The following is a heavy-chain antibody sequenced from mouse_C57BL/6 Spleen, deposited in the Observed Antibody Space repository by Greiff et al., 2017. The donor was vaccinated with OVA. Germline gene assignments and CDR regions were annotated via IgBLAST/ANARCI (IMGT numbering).Heavy chain of an antibody. CDR3: ARREDYDYDAYAMDY. V-gene: IGHV1-63*01. D-gene: IGHD2-4*01. CDR1: GYTFTNYW. CDR2: IYPGGGYT. J-gene: IGHJ4*01. Sequence: SGAELVRPGTSVKMSCKASGYTFTNYWIGWAKQRPGHGLEWIGDIYPGGGYTNYNEKFKGKATLTADKSSSTAYMQFSSLTSEDSAIYYCARREDYDYDAYAMDYWGQGTSVTVSS.